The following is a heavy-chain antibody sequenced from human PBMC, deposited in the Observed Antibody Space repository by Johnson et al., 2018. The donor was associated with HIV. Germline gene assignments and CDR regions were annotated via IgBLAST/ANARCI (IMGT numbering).Heavy chain of an antibody. CDR3: VRESIKVPGIISAVDF. D-gene: IGHD3-10*01. Sequence: VQLVESGGGLVQPGGSLRLSCAASGFTFSSYWMTWVRQAPGKGLDWVAVIKEDGSETYYADSVKGRFIISKGYAENSLHLKMDSLRAEDPAVYYCVRESIKVPGIISAVDFWGHGTMVTVSS. V-gene: IGHV3-7*05. J-gene: IGHJ3*01. CDR1: GFTFSSYW. CDR2: IKEDGSET.